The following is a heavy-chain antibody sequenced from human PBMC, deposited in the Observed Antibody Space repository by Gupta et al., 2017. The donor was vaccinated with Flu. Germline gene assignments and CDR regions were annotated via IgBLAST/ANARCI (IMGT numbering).Heavy chain of an antibody. Sequence: FTLSRSWMTWVRQAPGKGLEWVANINEDGSTKNYVDSVMGRFTISRDNAKNSLFLQMDSLRAEDTAVYYCARDRAYNCFDYWGQGTRGTVSS. J-gene: IGHJ4*02. V-gene: IGHV3-7*01. CDR2: INEDGSTK. CDR3: ARDRAYNCFDY. CDR1: FTLSRSW. D-gene: IGHD4-4*01.